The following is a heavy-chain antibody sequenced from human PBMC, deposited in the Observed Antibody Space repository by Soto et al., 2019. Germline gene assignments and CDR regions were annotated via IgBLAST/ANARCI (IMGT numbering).Heavy chain of an antibody. CDR3: ARLHDGYCSGGSCYWIDAFDI. CDR2: IYYSGST. J-gene: IGHJ3*02. Sequence: QLQLQESGPGLVKPSETLSLTCTVSGGSISSSSYYWGWIRQPPGKGLEWIGGIYYSGSTYYNPSLKSRVTIAVDTSKNEFSLRLSSVTAADTAVYYCARLHDGYCSGGSCYWIDAFDIWGQGTIVTVSS. D-gene: IGHD2-15*01. CDR1: GGSISSSSYY. V-gene: IGHV4-39*01.